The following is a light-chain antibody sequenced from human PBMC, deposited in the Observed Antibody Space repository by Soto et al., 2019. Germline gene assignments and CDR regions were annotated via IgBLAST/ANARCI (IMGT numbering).Light chain of an antibody. Sequence: EIVLTQSPGTLSLSPGERATLSCRASQIVSSDHLAWYQQKPGQAPRLLIYGASNRPIGIPDRFSGSGSGTDFTLTISRLEPEDFAVYYCKQYGSSPPYTFGQGTKLEIK. V-gene: IGKV3-20*01. CDR1: QIVSSDH. CDR3: KQYGSSPPYT. J-gene: IGKJ2*01. CDR2: GAS.